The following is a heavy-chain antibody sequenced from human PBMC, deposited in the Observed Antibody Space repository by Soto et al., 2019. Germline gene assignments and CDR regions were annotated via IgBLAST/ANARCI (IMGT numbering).Heavy chain of an antibody. CDR1: GGSISSSSYY. J-gene: IGHJ5*02. CDR2: IYYSGST. D-gene: IGHD5-12*01. CDR3: ARHWAIVAMGDNWFDP. V-gene: IGHV4-39*01. Sequence: QLQLQESGPGLVKPSETLSLTCTVSGGSISSSSYYWGWIRQPPGKGLEWIGSIYYSGSTYYNPSLKSRVTISVDTSKSQFSLKLSSVTAADTAVYYCARHWAIVAMGDNWFDPWGQGTLVTVSS.